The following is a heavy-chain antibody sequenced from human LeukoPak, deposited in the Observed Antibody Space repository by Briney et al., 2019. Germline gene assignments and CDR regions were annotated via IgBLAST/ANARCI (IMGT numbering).Heavy chain of an antibody. D-gene: IGHD3-3*01. V-gene: IGHV1-69*04. CDR1: GYTFTGYY. CDR3: ARDPPYYDFWSGSRYYYDMDV. J-gene: IGHJ6*02. Sequence: ASVKVSCKASGYTFTGYYMHWVRQAPGQGLEWMGRIIPILGIANYAQKFQGRVTITADKSTSTAYMELSSLRSEDTAVYYCARDPPYYDFWSGSRYYYDMDVWGQGTTVTVSS. CDR2: IIPILGIA.